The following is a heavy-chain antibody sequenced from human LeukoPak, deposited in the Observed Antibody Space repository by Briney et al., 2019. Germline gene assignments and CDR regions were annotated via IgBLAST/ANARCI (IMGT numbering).Heavy chain of an antibody. Sequence: ASVKVSCKASGYTFTSYAMHWVRQAPGQRLEWMGWINAGNGNTKYSQKFQGRVTITRDTSASTAYMELSSLRSEDTAVYYCARAAYGDYDFDYWGQGILVTVSS. J-gene: IGHJ4*02. CDR1: GYTFTSYA. CDR2: INAGNGNT. D-gene: IGHD4-17*01. CDR3: ARAAYGDYDFDY. V-gene: IGHV1-3*01.